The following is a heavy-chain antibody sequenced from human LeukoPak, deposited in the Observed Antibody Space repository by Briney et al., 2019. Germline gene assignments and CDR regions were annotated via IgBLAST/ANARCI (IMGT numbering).Heavy chain of an antibody. CDR2: TYYRSKWYN. Sequence: SQTLSLTGAISGDSVSSNSAAWNWIRQSPSRGLEWLGRTYYRSKWYNDYTVSVKSRITISPDTSKNQFSLQLNSVTPDDTAVYYCARGAYLVNYYYYNGMDVWGQGTTVTVSS. V-gene: IGHV6-1*01. D-gene: IGHD4-23*01. CDR3: ARGAYLVNYYYYNGMDV. J-gene: IGHJ6*02. CDR1: GDSVSSNSAA.